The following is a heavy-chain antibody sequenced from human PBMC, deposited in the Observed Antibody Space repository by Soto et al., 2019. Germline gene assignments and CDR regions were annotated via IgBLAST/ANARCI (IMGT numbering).Heavy chain of an antibody. J-gene: IGHJ6*04. Sequence: QVQLQESGPGLVKPSETLSLTCTVSGGSISSYYWSWIRQPPGKGLEWIGYIYYSGSTNYNPSLKSRVTISVDTSKNQFPRKLGSVTAADTAVYYWARDSGSYLGKGYYYSGRAVGGKGTTVTVPS. CDR1: GGSISSYY. CDR3: ARDSGSYLGKGYYYSGRAV. V-gene: IGHV4-59*01. CDR2: IYYSGST. D-gene: IGHD1-26*01.